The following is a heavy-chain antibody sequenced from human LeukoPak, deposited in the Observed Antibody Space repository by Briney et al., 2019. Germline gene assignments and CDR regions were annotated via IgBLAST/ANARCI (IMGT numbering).Heavy chain of an antibody. CDR3: ARSQHYYDSSGYYSDNYYFDY. J-gene: IGHJ4*02. Sequence: ASVKVSCKASGYTFTSYGISWVRQAPGQGLEWMGWISAYNGNTNYAQKLQGRDTMTTDTSTSTAYMELRSLRSDDTAVYYCARSQHYYDSSGYYSDNYYFDYWGQGTLVTVSS. CDR1: GYTFTSYG. D-gene: IGHD3-22*01. CDR2: ISAYNGNT. V-gene: IGHV1-18*01.